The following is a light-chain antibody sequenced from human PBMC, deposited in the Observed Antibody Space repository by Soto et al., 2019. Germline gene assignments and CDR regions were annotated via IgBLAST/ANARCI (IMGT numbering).Light chain of an antibody. V-gene: IGKV1-5*03. CDR2: KAS. CDR1: QSISAW. CDR3: QQYDNSRT. J-gene: IGKJ1*01. Sequence: DIQMTQSPSTLSASVGDRVSINCRASQSISAWLAWYQQKPGKAPRLLIYKASTLEIGVPSRFSGSGSGTEFTLTISSLQPEDFAIYYCQQYDNSRTFGQGTKVDIK.